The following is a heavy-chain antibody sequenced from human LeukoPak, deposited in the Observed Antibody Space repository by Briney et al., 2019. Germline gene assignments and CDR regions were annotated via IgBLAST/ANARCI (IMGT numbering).Heavy chain of an antibody. CDR1: GYTFTGYY. CDR2: INPNSGGT. V-gene: IGHV1-2*02. Sequence: GASVKVSCKASGYTFTGYYMHWVRQAPGQGVEWMGWINPNSGGTNYAQKFQGRVTMTRDTAISTAYMELSRLRSDDTAVYYCARSHYYGSGSGGYWGQGTLVTVSS. J-gene: IGHJ4*02. CDR3: ARSHYYGSGSGGY. D-gene: IGHD3-10*01.